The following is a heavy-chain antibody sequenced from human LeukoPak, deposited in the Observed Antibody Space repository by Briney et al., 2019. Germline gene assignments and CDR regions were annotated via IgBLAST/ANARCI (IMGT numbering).Heavy chain of an antibody. Sequence: SETLSLTCTVSGGSISSYYWTWIRQPPGKGLEWIGYMYYSGSTNYNPSFKSRVTISVDTSKNRFSLKLSSVTAADTAVYYCARRDGNWNYFDYWGQGILVTVSS. D-gene: IGHD1-1*01. CDR3: ARRDGNWNYFDY. V-gene: IGHV4-59*08. J-gene: IGHJ4*02. CDR2: MYYSGST. CDR1: GGSISSYY.